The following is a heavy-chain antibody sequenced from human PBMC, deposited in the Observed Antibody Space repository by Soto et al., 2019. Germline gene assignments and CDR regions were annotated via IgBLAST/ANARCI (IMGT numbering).Heavy chain of an antibody. Sequence: PGGSLRLSWAASGFTFSSYAMSWVRQAPGKGLEWVSAISGSGGSTYYADSVKGRFTISRDNSKNTLYLQMNSLRAEDTAVYYCAKYYYTPLDYYYYMDVWGKGTTVTVSS. CDR3: AKYYYTPLDYYYYMDV. J-gene: IGHJ6*03. V-gene: IGHV3-23*01. D-gene: IGHD3-22*01. CDR2: ISGSGGST. CDR1: GFTFSSYA.